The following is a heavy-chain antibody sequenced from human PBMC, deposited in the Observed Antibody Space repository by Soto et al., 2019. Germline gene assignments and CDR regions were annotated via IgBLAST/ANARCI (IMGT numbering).Heavy chain of an antibody. Sequence: PGGSLRLSCAASGFTISNYAMYWVRQAPGKGLEWVSAISDSGDTTHYADSVKGRFTISRDTSKNTLYLQMSTLRAEDTAVYYCAKDKPGTTSFDYWGQGTPVTVSS. J-gene: IGHJ4*02. D-gene: IGHD1-1*01. CDR2: ISDSGDTT. CDR1: GFTISNYA. V-gene: IGHV3-23*01. CDR3: AKDKPGTTSFDY.